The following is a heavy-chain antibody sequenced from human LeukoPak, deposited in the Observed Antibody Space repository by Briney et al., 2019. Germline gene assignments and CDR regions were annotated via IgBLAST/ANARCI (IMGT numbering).Heavy chain of an antibody. J-gene: IGHJ6*03. D-gene: IGHD3-3*01. CDR2: IKQDGSEK. CDR1: GFTFSSYG. CDR3: ARAVSRYDFWNYYYMDV. Sequence: PGGSLRLSCAASGFTFSSYGMHWVRQAPGKGLEWVANIKQDGSEKYYMDSVKGRFTISRDNAKNSLYLQMNSLRAEDTAVYYCARAVSRYDFWNYYYMDVWGKGTTVTVSS. V-gene: IGHV3-7*01.